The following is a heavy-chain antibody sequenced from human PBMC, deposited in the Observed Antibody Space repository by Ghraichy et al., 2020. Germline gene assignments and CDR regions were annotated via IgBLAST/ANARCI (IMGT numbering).Heavy chain of an antibody. V-gene: IGHV3-23*01. J-gene: IGHJ5*01. D-gene: IGHD2-15*01. Sequence: GGSLRLSCAASGFTFSSYAMSWVRQAPGKGLEGVSDISGSGGSTYYADSVKGRFTISRDNSKNTLYLKMNSLRAEDTAVYYCACYSNWFDPWCQGSLVTVSS. CDR2: ISGSGGST. CDR3: ACYSNWFDP. CDR1: GFTFSSYA.